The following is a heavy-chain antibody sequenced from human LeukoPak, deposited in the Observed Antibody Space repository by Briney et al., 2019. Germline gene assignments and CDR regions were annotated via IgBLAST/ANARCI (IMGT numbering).Heavy chain of an antibody. D-gene: IGHD5-18*01. CDR2: ISYDGSNK. CDR3: AKPIRLWAHYYYYGMDV. J-gene: IGHJ6*02. V-gene: IGHV3-30*18. CDR1: GFTFSSYG. Sequence: PGGSLRLSCAASGFTFSSYGMHWVRQAPGKGLEWVAVISYDGSNKYYADSVKGRFTISRDNSKNTLYLQMNSLRAEDTAVYYCAKPIRLWAHYYYYGMDVWGQGTTVTVSS.